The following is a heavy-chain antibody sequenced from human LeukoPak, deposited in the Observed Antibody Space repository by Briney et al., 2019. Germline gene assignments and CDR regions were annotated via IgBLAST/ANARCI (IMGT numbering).Heavy chain of an antibody. J-gene: IGHJ4*02. CDR3: ARSYDSGTSTRYFDY. V-gene: IGHV3-53*01. D-gene: IGHD3-10*01. CDR1: GFIVSSNY. CDR2: INSGGGA. Sequence: PGGSLRLSCAASGFIVSSNYMNWVRQAPGKGLEWVSLINSGGGAYYAESVKGRLTISRDNSKNTLYLQMNSLRAEDTAVYYCARSYDSGTSTRYFDYWGQGTLVTVSS.